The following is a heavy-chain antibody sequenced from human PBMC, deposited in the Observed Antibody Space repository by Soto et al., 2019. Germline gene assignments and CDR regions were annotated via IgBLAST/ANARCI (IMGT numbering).Heavy chain of an antibody. CDR1: GYSFTSYW. D-gene: IGHD2-2*01. CDR2: IDPSDSYT. V-gene: IGHV5-10-1*01. CDR3: ARALGYCSSTSCKASGFDP. Sequence: GESLKISCKGSGYSFTSYWISWVRQMPGKGLEWMGRIDPSDSYTNYILSFQGHVTISADKSISTAYLQWSSLKSSGTAMYYCARALGYCSSTSCKASGFDPWGQGTLVTVS. J-gene: IGHJ5*02.